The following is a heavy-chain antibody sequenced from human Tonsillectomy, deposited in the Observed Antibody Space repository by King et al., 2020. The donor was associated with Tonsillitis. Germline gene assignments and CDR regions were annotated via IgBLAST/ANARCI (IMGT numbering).Heavy chain of an antibody. V-gene: IGHV4-34*01. D-gene: IGHD6-19*01. Sequence: VQLQQWGAGLLKPSETLSLTCAVYGGSFSGYYWSGIRQPPGKGLEWIGEIKHSGSTNYNPSLKSRVTISVDTSKNQVSLKMRSVTAADTAVYYCASPYRPYSSGCYDYWGQGTLVTVSS. CDR3: ASPYRPYSSGCYDY. CDR1: GGSFSGYY. J-gene: IGHJ4*02. CDR2: IKHSGST.